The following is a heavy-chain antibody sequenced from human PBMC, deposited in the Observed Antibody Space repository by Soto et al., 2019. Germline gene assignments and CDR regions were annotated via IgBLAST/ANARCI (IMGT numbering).Heavy chain of an antibody. J-gene: IGHJ3*02. CDR1: GGSISSGGYY. CDR2: IYYSGST. Sequence: SETLSLTCTVSGGSISSGGYYWSWIRQHPGKGLEWIGYIYYSGSTYYNPSLKSRVTISVDTSKNQFSLKLSSVTAADTAVYYCARDPESNWRGAFDIWGQGTMVTVSS. CDR3: ARDPESNWRGAFDI. V-gene: IGHV4-31*03. D-gene: IGHD1-1*01.